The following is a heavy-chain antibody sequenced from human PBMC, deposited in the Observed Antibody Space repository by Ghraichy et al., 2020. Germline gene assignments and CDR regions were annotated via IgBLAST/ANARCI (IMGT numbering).Heavy chain of an antibody. CDR1: SGSITSGSFS. CDR3: ARAPYDDDGFYDDGFDI. J-gene: IGHJ3*02. D-gene: IGHD3-22*01. CDR2: IYHNGAT. V-gene: IGHV4-30-2*01. Sequence: SETLSLTCAVSSGSITSGSFSWSWIRQPPGKGLEWIGYIYHNGATHYNPSLKSRVTISLDDSKNQFSLRLNSVTTADTAVYYCARAPYDDDGFYDDGFDIWGQGTMFTVSS.